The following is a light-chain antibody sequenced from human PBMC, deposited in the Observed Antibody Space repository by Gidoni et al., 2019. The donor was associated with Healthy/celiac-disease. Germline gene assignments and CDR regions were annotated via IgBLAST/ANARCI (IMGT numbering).Light chain of an antibody. CDR2: GAS. V-gene: IGKV3-15*01. J-gene: IGKJ4*01. Sequence: EIVMTQSPATLSVSPGERANLSCRASQSVSSNLAWYQQKPGPAPRLLIYGASPRATGLPARFSGSGSGTEFPLTISSLQSEDFAVYYCQQYNNWPRLTFGGGTKVEIK. CDR1: QSVSSN. CDR3: QQYNNWPRLT.